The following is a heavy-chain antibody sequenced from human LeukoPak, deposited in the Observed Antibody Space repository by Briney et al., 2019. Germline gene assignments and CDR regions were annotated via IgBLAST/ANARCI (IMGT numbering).Heavy chain of an antibody. CDR2: ISGSGGST. CDR3: AKDKAVEMATMFDY. Sequence: GGSLRLSCAASGLTFSSYAMSWVRQAPGKGLEWVSAISGSGGSTYYADSVKGRFTISRDNSKNTLYLQMNSLRAEDTAVYYCAKDKAVEMATMFDYWGQGTLVTVSS. CDR1: GLTFSSYA. J-gene: IGHJ4*02. D-gene: IGHD5-24*01. V-gene: IGHV3-23*01.